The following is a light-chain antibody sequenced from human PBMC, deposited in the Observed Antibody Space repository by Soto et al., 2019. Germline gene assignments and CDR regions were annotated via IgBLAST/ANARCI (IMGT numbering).Light chain of an antibody. CDR3: QQSYSTPHT. V-gene: IGKV1-39*01. Sequence: DIQMTQSPSSLSASVGDRVTITCRASQSISSYLNWYQQKPGKAPKLLIYAASSLQSGVPSRFSGSGSGTDFTLTISSLKPEDFATDYCQQSYSTPHTFGQRTTLAI. CDR2: AAS. J-gene: IGKJ2*01. CDR1: QSISSY.